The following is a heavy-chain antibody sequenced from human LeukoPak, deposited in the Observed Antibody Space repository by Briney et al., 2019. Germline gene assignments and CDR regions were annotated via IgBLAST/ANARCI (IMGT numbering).Heavy chain of an antibody. D-gene: IGHD6-6*01. CDR3: ARGGSITALPPSIFY. CDR2: ISYDGRNK. J-gene: IGHJ4*02. CDR1: GFTFSDYA. V-gene: IGHV3-30*09. Sequence: PGGSLRLSCAASGFTFSDYAIHWVRRAPGKGLEWVTVISYDGRNKYYSDSVKGRFAISRDNSKNTLFLQMSSLRAEDTAVYYCARGGSITALPPSIFYWGQGTLVTVSS.